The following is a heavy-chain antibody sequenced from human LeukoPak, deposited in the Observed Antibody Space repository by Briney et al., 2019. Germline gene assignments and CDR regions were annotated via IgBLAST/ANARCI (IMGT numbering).Heavy chain of an antibody. D-gene: IGHD6-6*01. Sequence: PGGSLRLSCVASGFTFSSHGMNWVRQAPGKGLEWVSGITSGTRTYYADSVKGRFTISRDNAKNSLYLQMNSLRAEDTAVYYCARDREPYSSFESGWFDPWGQGTLVTVSS. CDR2: ITSGTRT. CDR3: ARDREPYSSFESGWFDP. CDR1: GFTFSSHG. V-gene: IGHV3-21*01. J-gene: IGHJ5*02.